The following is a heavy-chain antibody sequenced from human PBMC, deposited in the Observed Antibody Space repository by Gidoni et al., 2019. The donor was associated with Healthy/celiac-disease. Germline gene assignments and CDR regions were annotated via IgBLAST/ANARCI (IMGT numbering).Heavy chain of an antibody. D-gene: IGHD3-22*01. V-gene: IGHV3-23*01. CDR2: ISGSGGST. CDR3: AKDRYYDSSGYSRPDY. J-gene: IGHJ4*02. Sequence: EVQLLESGGGLVQPGGSLRLSCAASGFTFSSYAMSWVRQAPGKGLEWVSAISGSGGSTYYADSVKGRFTISRDNSKNTLYLQMNSLRAEDTAVYYCAKDRYYDSSGYSRPDYWGQGTLVTVSS. CDR1: GFTFSSYA.